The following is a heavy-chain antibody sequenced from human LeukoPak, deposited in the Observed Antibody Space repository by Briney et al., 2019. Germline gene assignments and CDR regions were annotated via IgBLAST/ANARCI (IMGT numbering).Heavy chain of an antibody. CDR1: GFTFSTYA. V-gene: IGHV3-64*01. Sequence: GGSLRLSCAASGFTFSTYAMHWVRQAPGKGLEYVSAFSSNGGSTYYANSVKGRFTISRDNSKNTLYLQMGSLRAEDMAVYYCARGAYYGSGSLDAFDIWGQGTMVTVSS. CDR2: FSSNGGST. CDR3: ARGAYYGSGSLDAFDI. D-gene: IGHD3-10*01. J-gene: IGHJ3*02.